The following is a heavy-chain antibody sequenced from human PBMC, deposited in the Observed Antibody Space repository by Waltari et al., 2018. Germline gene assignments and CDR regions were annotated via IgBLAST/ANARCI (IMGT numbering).Heavy chain of an antibody. CDR2: SNHSGST. CDR3: ARQGGYINVWWEDYWYFDH. Sequence: QVHLQVSAPGLVTPSETPSLTSPVSAYSLSRAFHWGWIRQPPGTGLEWIGSSNHSGSTFYNPSLKCRVTISVDTALNHFSLKLNSVTATDTAVYYWARQGGYINVWWEDYWYFDHWGRGTLVTVSS. D-gene: IGHD1-26*01. V-gene: IGHV4-38-2*01. CDR1: AYSLSRAFH. J-gene: IGHJ2*01.